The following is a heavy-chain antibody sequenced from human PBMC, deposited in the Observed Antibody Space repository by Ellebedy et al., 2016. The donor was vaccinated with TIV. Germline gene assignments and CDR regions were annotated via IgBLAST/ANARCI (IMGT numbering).Heavy chain of an antibody. J-gene: IGHJ6*02. CDR3: ARARYSYGWGGYYYYYGMDV. CDR1: GYSFTSYW. CDR2: IYPGDSDT. V-gene: IGHV5-51*01. D-gene: IGHD5-18*01. Sequence: GESLKISXKGSGYSFTSYWIGWVRQMPGKGLEWMGIIYPGDSDTRYSPSFQGQVTISADKSISTAYLQWSSLKASDTAMYYCARARYSYGWGGYYYYYGMDVWGQGTTVTVSS.